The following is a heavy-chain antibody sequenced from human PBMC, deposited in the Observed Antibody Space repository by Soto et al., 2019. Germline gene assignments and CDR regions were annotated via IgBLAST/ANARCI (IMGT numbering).Heavy chain of an antibody. Sequence: SMTLSLTCSVSGGSINNTNYLWGLFPQPPEKGLAWIGTLYYRGATDYNPSLMSRVTISVDTSKNHLSLFLSSVTATDTAVYYCFGVLAATLDYWGQGTLVT. D-gene: IGHD2-21*02. V-gene: IGHV4-39*01. J-gene: IGHJ4*01. CDR3: FGVLAATLDY. CDR2: LYYRGAT. CDR1: GGSINNTNYL.